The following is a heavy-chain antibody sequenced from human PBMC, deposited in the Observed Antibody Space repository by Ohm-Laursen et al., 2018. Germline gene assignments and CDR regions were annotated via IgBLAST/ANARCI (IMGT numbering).Heavy chain of an antibody. Sequence: GASVKASCQVSGYTLTELSMHWARQPPGKGLEWMGGFDLVDGETIYAQKFQGRVTMTEDTSTDTAYMELSSLRSEDTAVYYCATDNGSGWPYDGMNVWGQGTTVTVSS. CDR2: FDLVDGET. D-gene: IGHD6-19*01. J-gene: IGHJ6*02. V-gene: IGHV1-24*01. CDR3: ATDNGSGWPYDGMNV. CDR1: GYTLTELS.